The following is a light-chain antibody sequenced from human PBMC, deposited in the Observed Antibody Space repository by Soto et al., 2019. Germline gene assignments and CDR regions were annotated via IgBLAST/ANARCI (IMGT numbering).Light chain of an antibody. V-gene: IGKV1-5*03. CDR2: KAS. Sequence: IQSTESPSTRAEFVADRATITRLASQSISSWLAWYKQKPGKAPKILIYKASSLESGVPSRLSGSGSGTEFTLKISSLPPEDFATYYRIPPNSYTPTLGQGTKVDIK. CDR1: QSISSW. J-gene: IGKJ1*01. CDR3: IPPNSYTPT.